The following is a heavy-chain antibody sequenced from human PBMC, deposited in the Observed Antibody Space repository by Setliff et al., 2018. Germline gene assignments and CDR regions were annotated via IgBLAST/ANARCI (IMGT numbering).Heavy chain of an antibody. CDR1: GFTFSSYA. CDR2: ISGSGGST. V-gene: IGHV3-23*01. Sequence: GGSLRLSCAASGFTFSSYAMSWVHQAPGKGLEWVSAISGSGGSTYYADSVKGRFTISRDNSKNTLYLQMNSLRAEDTAVYYCAKNGFGVVALGVNNWFDTWGQGTLVTVSS. J-gene: IGHJ5*02. D-gene: IGHD3-10*01. CDR3: AKNGFGVVALGVNNWFDT.